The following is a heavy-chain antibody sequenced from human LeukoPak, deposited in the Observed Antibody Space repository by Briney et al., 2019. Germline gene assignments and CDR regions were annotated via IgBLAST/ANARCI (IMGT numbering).Heavy chain of an antibody. CDR1: GFTVSSNY. J-gene: IGHJ3*02. CDR3: ASGVKNDAFDI. CDR2: ISSGGST. V-gene: IGHV3-66*01. Sequence: RGSLRLSCAASGFTVSSNYMSWVRQAPGKGLEWVSVISSGGSTYYADSVKGRFTISRDNSKNTLYLQMNSLRAEDTAVYYCASGVKNDAFDIWGQGTMVTVSS. D-gene: IGHD3-3*01.